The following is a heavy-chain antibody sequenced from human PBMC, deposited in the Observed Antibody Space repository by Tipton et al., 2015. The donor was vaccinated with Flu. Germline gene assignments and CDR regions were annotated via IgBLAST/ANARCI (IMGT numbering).Heavy chain of an antibody. CDR1: GYSIRSAYY. CDR3: ARHTGDSVRGVIDY. D-gene: IGHD3-10*02. CDR2: IYHSGTT. J-gene: IGHJ4*02. V-gene: IGHV4-38-2*01. Sequence: LRLSCPVPGYSIRSAYYWGWVRRPPGKGLEWIGTIYHSGTTYYNPSLKSRLTISVDTSKNQFSLRLSSVTAADTAVYYCARHTGDSVRGVIDYWGQGTLVTVSS.